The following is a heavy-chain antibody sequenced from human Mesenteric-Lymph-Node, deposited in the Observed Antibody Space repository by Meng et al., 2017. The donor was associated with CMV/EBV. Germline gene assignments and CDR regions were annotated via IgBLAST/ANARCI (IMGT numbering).Heavy chain of an antibody. V-gene: IGHV3-23*01. CDR3: AKSVSISPYYDFWSGYYTPDYYYYYGMDV. Sequence: GGSLRLSCVTSGFTFITYALSWVRQAPGKGLEWVSSISGSGGSTFYADSVKGGFTISRDNSENTLFLRMTSLRAEDTDVYYCAKSVSISPYYDFWSGYYTPDYYYYYGMDVWGQGTTVTVSS. D-gene: IGHD3-3*01. CDR1: GFTFITYA. J-gene: IGHJ6*02. CDR2: ISGSGGST.